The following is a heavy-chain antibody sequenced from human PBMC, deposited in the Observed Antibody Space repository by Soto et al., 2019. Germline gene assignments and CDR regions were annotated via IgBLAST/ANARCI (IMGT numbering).Heavy chain of an antibody. J-gene: IGHJ6*02. CDR1: GFTFSSYG. CDR3: ARDKPPGYDYGDSVTYGMDV. Sequence: GGSLRLSCAASGFTFSSYGMHWVRQAPGKGLEWVAVIWYDGSNKYYADSVKGRFTISRDNSKNTLYLQMNSLRAEDTAVYYCARDKPPGYDYGDSVTYGMDVWGQGTTVTVSS. V-gene: IGHV3-33*01. CDR2: IWYDGSNK. D-gene: IGHD4-17*01.